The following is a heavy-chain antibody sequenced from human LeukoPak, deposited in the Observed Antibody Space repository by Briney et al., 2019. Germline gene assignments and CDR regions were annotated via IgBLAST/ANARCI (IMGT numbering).Heavy chain of an antibody. CDR2: ISTDASST. CDR1: GFPFSSYW. Sequence: GGSLRLSCAASGFPFSSYWMHWVRQAPGKGLVWVSRISTDASSTTCADSVKGRFTISRDNAKDTLYLQMNSLRAEDTAVYYCAKGGIAAAGVIDYWGQGTLVTVSS. J-gene: IGHJ4*02. CDR3: AKGGIAAAGVIDY. V-gene: IGHV3-74*01. D-gene: IGHD6-13*01.